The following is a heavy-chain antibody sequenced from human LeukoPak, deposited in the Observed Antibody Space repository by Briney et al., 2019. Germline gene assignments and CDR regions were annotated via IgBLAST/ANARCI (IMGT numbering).Heavy chain of an antibody. CDR3: AKDPYSSSWTHYFDY. CDR1: GFTFSSYA. Sequence: GGSLRLSCAASGFTFSSYAMSWVRQAPGKGLEWVSAISGSGGSTYYADSVKGRFTISRDSSKNTLYLQMNSLRAEDTAVYYCAKDPYSSSWTHYFDYWGQGTLVTVSS. J-gene: IGHJ4*02. CDR2: ISGSGGST. D-gene: IGHD6-13*01. V-gene: IGHV3-23*01.